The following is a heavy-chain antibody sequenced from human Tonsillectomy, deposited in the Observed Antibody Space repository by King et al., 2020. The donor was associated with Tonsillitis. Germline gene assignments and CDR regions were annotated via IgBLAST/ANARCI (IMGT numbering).Heavy chain of an antibody. D-gene: IGHD2-15*01. CDR1: GYSFTSYW. CDR3: ARSITPATDCSVGSCYITPLNY. J-gene: IGHJ4*02. V-gene: IGHV5-51*01. Sequence: DVQLVESGAEVKKPGESLKISCQGSGYSFTSYWIGWVRQMPGKGLEWMGIIYPGDSDTRYSPSFQGQVTISADKSMSTAYLQWSSLKASDTAMYYCARSITPATDCSVGSCYITPLNYWVQGTLVTVSS. CDR2: IYPGDSDT.